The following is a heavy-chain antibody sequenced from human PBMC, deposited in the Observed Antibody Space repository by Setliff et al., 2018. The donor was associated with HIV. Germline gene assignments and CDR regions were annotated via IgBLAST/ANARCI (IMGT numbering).Heavy chain of an antibody. CDR1: GGSISSGTYY. V-gene: IGHV4-39*02. D-gene: IGHD3-10*01. CDR2: MYYSGST. CDR3: ARTRSGTYYGEMNWFDP. J-gene: IGHJ5*02. Sequence: SETLSLTCTVSGGSISSGTYYWGWIRQPPGKGLEYIGTMYYSGSTYYNPSLRSRVTISVDTSKNHISLRLSSVTAADTAVYYCARTRSGTYYGEMNWFDPWGQGILVTVSS.